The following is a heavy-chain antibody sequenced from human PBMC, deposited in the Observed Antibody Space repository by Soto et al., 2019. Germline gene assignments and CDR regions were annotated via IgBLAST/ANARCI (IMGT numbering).Heavy chain of an antibody. CDR3: ARVYSSLDYGIDY. D-gene: IGHD6-19*01. CDR1: GFTFSSYG. Sequence: GGSLRLSCAASGFTFSSYGMHWVRQAPGKGLEWVAVISYDATNKYYADSVKGRFTISRDNSRNTLYLQMNSLRPEDTALYYCARVYSSLDYGIDYWGQGTPVTVSS. V-gene: IGHV3-30*03. J-gene: IGHJ4*02. CDR2: ISYDATNK.